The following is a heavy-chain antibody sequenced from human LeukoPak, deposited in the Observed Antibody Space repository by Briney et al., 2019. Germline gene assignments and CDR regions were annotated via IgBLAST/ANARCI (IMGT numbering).Heavy chain of an antibody. Sequence: PGGSLRLSCAASGFTFSSYAMHWVRQAPGKGLEYVSAISSNGGSTYYANSVKGRFTISRDNSKNTLYLQMGSLRAEDMAVYYCALRTPRFDYWGQGTLVTVSS. CDR2: ISSNGGST. V-gene: IGHV3-64*01. CDR1: GFTFSSYA. J-gene: IGHJ4*02. CDR3: ALRTPRFDY.